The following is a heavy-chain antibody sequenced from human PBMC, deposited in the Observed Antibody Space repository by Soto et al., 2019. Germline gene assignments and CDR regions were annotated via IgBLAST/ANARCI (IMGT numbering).Heavy chain of an antibody. CDR2: IIPKFGTG. CDR1: GGTFRSYA. Sequence: QVQLMQSGAEMKKPGSSMKVSCKASGGTFRSYAFNWVRQAPGQGLEWMGGIIPKFGTGKNAQKFQGRVTITADESTSTVYMDLSSLTSEDTAVYYCARWAGTVGERAFSGPFDYWGQGTLVTVSS. CDR3: ARWAGTVGERAFSGPFDY. J-gene: IGHJ4*02. D-gene: IGHD1-26*01. V-gene: IGHV1-69*01.